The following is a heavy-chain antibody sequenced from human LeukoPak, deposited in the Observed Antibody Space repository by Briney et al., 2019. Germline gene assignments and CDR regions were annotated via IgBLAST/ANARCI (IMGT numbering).Heavy chain of an antibody. V-gene: IGHV4-59*08. D-gene: IGHD3-22*01. J-gene: IGHJ4*02. CDR3: ARHRPPYYYDSSGYYDYFDY. CDR2: IYYSGST. CDR1: GGSISSYY. Sequence: SETLSLTCTVSGGSISSYYWSWIRQPPGKGLGWIGYIYYSGSTNYNPSLKSRVTISVDTSKNQFSLKLSSVTAADTAVYYCARHRPPYYYDSSGYYDYFDYWGQGTLVTVSS.